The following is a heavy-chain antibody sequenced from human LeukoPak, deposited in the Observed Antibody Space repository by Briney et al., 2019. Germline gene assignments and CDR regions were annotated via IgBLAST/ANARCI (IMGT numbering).Heavy chain of an antibody. CDR1: GYSISSGYY. V-gene: IGHV4-38-2*02. D-gene: IGHD3-10*01. J-gene: IGHJ5*02. Sequence: PSETLSLTCTVSGYSISSGYYWGWIRQPPGKGLEWIGSIYYSGSTYYNPSLKSRVTISVDTSKNQFSLKLSSVTAADTAVYYCARHQVTHPGDNWFDPWGQGTLVTVSS. CDR2: IYYSGST. CDR3: ARHQVTHPGDNWFDP.